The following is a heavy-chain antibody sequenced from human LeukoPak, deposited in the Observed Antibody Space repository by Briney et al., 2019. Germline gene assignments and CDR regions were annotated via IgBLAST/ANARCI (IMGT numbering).Heavy chain of an antibody. V-gene: IGHV3-23*01. D-gene: IGHD2-15*01. CDR1: GFAFGSYA. CDR3: AKTTVGYSSGRFPGRPADY. J-gene: IGHJ4*02. Sequence: GGSLRLSCTASGFAFGSYAMYWVRQAPGKGLEWVSGIFGSGGSAHYADSVKGRFTISRDNSKNTVYLEMNSLGVEDTAVYYCAKTTVGYSSGRFPGRPADYWGQGTLVTVSS. CDR2: IFGSGGSA.